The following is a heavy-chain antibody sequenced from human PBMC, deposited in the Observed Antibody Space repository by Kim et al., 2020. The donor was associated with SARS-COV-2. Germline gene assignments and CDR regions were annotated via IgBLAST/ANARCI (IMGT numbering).Heavy chain of an antibody. V-gene: IGHV4-59*01. CDR3: ARDPSIAAAGFYGMDV. Sequence: SLQSRVTISVATSKNQFSLKLSSVTAADTAVYYCARDPSIAAAGFYGMDVWGQGTTVTVSS. J-gene: IGHJ6*02. D-gene: IGHD6-13*01.